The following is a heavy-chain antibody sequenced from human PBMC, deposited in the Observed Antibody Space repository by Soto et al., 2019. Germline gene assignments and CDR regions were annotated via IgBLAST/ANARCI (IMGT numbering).Heavy chain of an antibody. CDR2: ISAYNGNT. CDR3: ARGERQQQRDY. J-gene: IGHJ4*02. V-gene: IGHV1-18*01. D-gene: IGHD6-13*01. Sequence: ASVKVSFKASGGTFSSYGISWVRQAPGQGLEWMGWISAYNGNTNYAQKLQGRVTMTTDTSTSTAYMELRSLRSDDTAVYYCARGERQQQRDYWGQGTLVTVSS. CDR1: GGTFSSYG.